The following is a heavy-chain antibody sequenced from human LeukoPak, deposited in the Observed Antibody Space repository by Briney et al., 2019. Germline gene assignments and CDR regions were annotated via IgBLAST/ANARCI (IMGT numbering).Heavy chain of an antibody. Sequence: GGSLRLSCAASGLTVSSKYMSWVRQAPGKGLEWVSVMYNNGNTHYAGSVKGRFTISRDNAKNKLYLQMNSLRAEDTAMYYCARVGGDQVGYWGQGTLVTVSS. V-gene: IGHV3-53*01. CDR3: ARVGGDQVGY. CDR1: GLTVSSKY. CDR2: MYNNGNT. J-gene: IGHJ4*02. D-gene: IGHD4-17*01.